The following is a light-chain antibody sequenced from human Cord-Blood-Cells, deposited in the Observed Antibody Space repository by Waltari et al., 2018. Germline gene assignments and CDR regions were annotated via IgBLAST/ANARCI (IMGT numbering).Light chain of an antibody. CDR3: SSYAGSNNVV. CDR1: SSDVGGYNY. CDR2: EVS. Sequence: QSALTQPPSASASPGQSVTISSTRTSSDVGGYNYVSCYQQHPGKAPKLMIYEVSKRPSGVPDRFSCSKSGNTASLTVSGLQAEDEADYYCSSYAGSNNVVFGGGTKLTVL. V-gene: IGLV2-8*01. J-gene: IGLJ2*01.